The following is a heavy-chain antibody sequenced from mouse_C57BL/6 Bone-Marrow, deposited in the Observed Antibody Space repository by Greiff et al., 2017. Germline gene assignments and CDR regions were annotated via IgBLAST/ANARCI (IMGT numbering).Heavy chain of an antibody. J-gene: IGHJ3*01. CDR1: GYTFTDYS. V-gene: IGHV1-76*01. CDR2: IYPGSGNT. Sequence: QVQLQQSGAELVRPGASVKLSCKASGYTFTDYSINWVKQRPGQGLEWIARIYPGSGNTYYNEKFKGKATLTAEKSSSTAYMQLSSLTSEDSAVYFCARSGRLRRGFAYWGQGTLVTVSA. D-gene: IGHD2-4*01. CDR3: ARSGRLRRGFAY.